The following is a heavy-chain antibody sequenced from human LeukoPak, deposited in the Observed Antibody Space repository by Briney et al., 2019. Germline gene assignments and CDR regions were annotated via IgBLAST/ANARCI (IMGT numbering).Heavy chain of an antibody. CDR1: RFTFSSYA. CDR2: IRGSGGGT. Sequence: GGSLRLSCAASRFTFSSYAMSWVRQAPGKGLEWVSGIRGSGGGTPHAESVKGRFTISRDNSKNTLYLQMNSLRAEDTAVYYCAKGPYDYSNHYIDYWGQGTLVTVSS. J-gene: IGHJ4*02. CDR3: AKGPYDYSNHYIDY. V-gene: IGHV3-23*01. D-gene: IGHD4-11*01.